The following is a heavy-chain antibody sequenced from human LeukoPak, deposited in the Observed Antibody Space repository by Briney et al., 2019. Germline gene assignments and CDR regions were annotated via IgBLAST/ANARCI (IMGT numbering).Heavy chain of an antibody. V-gene: IGHV4-34*01. CDR2: INHSGST. Sequence: PSETLSLTCAVYGGSFSGYYWSWIRPPPGKGLEWIGEINHSGSTNYNPSLKSRVTISVDTSKNQCSLKLSSVTAADTAVYYCARAADYYESSGYSHWGQGTLVTVSS. J-gene: IGHJ4*02. CDR1: GGSFSGYY. CDR3: ARAADYYESSGYSH. D-gene: IGHD3-22*01.